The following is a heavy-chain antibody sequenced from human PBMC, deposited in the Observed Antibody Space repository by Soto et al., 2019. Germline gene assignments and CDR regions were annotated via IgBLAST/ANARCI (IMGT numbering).Heavy chain of an antibody. J-gene: IGHJ4*02. CDR1: GGSISSYY. CDR3: ARVHTAAGLIDY. Sequence: QVQLQESGPGLVKPSETLSLTCTVSGGSISSYYWSWIRQPPGKGLEWIGYIYYSGSTNYNPSLTSRVTISVDTSKNQFSLKLSSVTAADTAVYYCARVHTAAGLIDYWGQGTLVTVSS. D-gene: IGHD6-13*01. CDR2: IYYSGST. V-gene: IGHV4-59*01.